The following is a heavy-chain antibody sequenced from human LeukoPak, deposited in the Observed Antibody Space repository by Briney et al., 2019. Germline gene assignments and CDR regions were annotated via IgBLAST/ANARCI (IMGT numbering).Heavy chain of an antibody. J-gene: IGHJ3*02. CDR2: IYYSGST. CDR1: GGSIRSYY. CDR3: AKQYDILTVDI. Sequence: SETLSLTCTVSGGSIRSYYWSWIRQPPGKGLEWIGNIYYSGSTNYNPSLKGRVTISVDTSKNQFSLKLSSVTAADTAVYYCAKQYDILTVDIWGQGTMVTVSS. D-gene: IGHD3-9*01. V-gene: IGHV4-59*08.